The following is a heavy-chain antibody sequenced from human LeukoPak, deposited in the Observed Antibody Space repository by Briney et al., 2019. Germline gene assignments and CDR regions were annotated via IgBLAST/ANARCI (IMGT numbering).Heavy chain of an antibody. CDR3: AREGIVVLPAAPLDV. J-gene: IGHJ6*04. V-gene: IGHV4-34*01. CDR2: INHSGST. D-gene: IGHD2-2*01. CDR1: GGSFSGYY. Sequence: PSETLSLTCAVYGGSFSGYYWSWIRQPPGKGLEWIGEINHSGSTNYIPSLKSRVSISVDTSKNQFSLKLTSVTAADTAVYYCAREGIVVLPAAPLDVWGKGTTVTVSS.